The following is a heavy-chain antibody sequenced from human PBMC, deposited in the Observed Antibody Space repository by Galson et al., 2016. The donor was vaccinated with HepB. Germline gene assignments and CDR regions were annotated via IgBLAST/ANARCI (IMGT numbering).Heavy chain of an antibody. CDR3: EVAYSNYWPLGY. CDR2: ISYDGSTK. D-gene: IGHD2-21*01. CDR1: GFTFSSYA. Sequence: SLRLSCAASGFTFSSYAMHWVRQAPGKGLEWVAVISYDGSTKYYADSVKGRFTISRDNSKNTLSVQMNSLRAEDTAVYYCEVAYSNYWPLGYWGQGTLVTVSS. V-gene: IGHV3-30-3*01. J-gene: IGHJ4*02.